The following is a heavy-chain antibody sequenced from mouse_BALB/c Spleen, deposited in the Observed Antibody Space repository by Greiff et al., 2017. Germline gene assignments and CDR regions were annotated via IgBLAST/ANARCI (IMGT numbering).Heavy chain of an antibody. Sequence: QVQLQQPGAELVKPGASVKLSCKASGYTFTSYWTPWVKQRPGQGLEWIGEINPSNGRTNYNEKFKSKATLTVDKSSSTAYMQLSSLTSEDSAVYYCARSIGPGYAMDYWGQGTSVTVSS. V-gene: IGHV1S81*02. J-gene: IGHJ4*01. CDR1: GYTFTSYW. CDR3: ARSIGPGYAMDY. CDR2: INPSNGRT. D-gene: IGHD2-3*01.